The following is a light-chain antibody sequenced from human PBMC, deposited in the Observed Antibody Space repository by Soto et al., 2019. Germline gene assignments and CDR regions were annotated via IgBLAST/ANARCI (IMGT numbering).Light chain of an antibody. CDR1: SGHSRYT. CDR3: QTWGTGFQV. J-gene: IGLJ2*01. CDR2: LNSDGSH. Sequence: QLVLTQSPSASASLGASVKLTCTLTSGHSRYTIAWHQQQPGKGPRYLMTLNSDGSHNKGDGIPDRFSGSSSGAERYLTISSLRSEDEADYYCQTWGTGFQVFGGGTKLTVL. V-gene: IGLV4-69*01.